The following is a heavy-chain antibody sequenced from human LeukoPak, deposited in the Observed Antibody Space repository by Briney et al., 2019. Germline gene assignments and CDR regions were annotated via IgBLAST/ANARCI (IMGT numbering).Heavy chain of an antibody. Sequence: GGSLRLSCAASGFTFSGSGMHWVRQASGKGLEWVGRIRSKANSYATAYAASVKGRFTISRDDSKNTAYLQMNSLKTEDTAVYYCTRLSSIAARPDYWGQGTLVTVSS. CDR2: IRSKANSYAT. J-gene: IGHJ4*02. CDR3: TRLSSIAARPDY. V-gene: IGHV3-73*01. CDR1: GFTFSGSG. D-gene: IGHD6-6*01.